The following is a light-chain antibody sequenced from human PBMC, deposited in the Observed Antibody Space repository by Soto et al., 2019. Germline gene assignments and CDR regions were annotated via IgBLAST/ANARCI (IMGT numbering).Light chain of an antibody. CDR3: QQYNNCPSFT. J-gene: IGKJ3*01. Sequence: DIVMTQSPASLSVSPGERATLTCRASQSVSSNLAWYQQKPGQAPRLLVYAASTWDTGIPARFSGSGSGTEFILTISSLQSADFAANYCQQYNNCPSFTFGPGTKVDIK. CDR1: QSVSSN. V-gene: IGKV3-15*01. CDR2: AAS.